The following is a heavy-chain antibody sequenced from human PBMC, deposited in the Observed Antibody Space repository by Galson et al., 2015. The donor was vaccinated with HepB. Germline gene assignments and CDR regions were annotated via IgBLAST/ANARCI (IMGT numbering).Heavy chain of an antibody. CDR3: TPYPPGSGSDHYFGY. J-gene: IGHJ4*02. Sequence: SLRLSCAASGFTFSNAWMSWVRQAPGKGLEWVGRIKSKTDGGTIEYAAAVKGRFTISRDDSKNTLYLQMNSLKAEDTAVYYCTPYPPGSGSDHYFGYWGQGTLVTVSS. CDR1: GFTFSNAW. V-gene: IGHV3-15*01. D-gene: IGHD3-10*01. CDR2: IKSKTDGGTI.